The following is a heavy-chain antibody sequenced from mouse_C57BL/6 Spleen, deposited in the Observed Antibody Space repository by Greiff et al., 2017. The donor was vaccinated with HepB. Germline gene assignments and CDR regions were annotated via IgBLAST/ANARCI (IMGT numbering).Heavy chain of an antibody. D-gene: IGHD4-1*01. J-gene: IGHJ4*01. CDR1: GYSFTGYY. Sequence: VQLQQSGPELVKPGASVKISCKASGYSFTGYYMNWVKQSPEKSLEWIGEINPSTGGTTYNQKFKAKATLTVDKSSSTAYMQLKSLTSEDSAVYYCARTGTPLYAMDYWGQGTSVTVSS. V-gene: IGHV1-42*01. CDR2: INPSTGGT. CDR3: ARTGTPLYAMDY.